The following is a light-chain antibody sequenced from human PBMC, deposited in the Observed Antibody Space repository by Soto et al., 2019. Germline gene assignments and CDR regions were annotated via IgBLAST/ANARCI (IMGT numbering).Light chain of an antibody. CDR1: SSDVGGYNS. CDR2: EVS. Sequence: QSALTQPPSASGSPGQSVTISCTGTSSDVGGYNSVSWYQHRPGEAPKLMIFEVSSRPSGVSNRFSGSRSGNTASLTISGLQAEDEGDYYCSSYRSTDTVLFGGGTKLTVL. V-gene: IGLV2-14*01. J-gene: IGLJ2*01. CDR3: SSYRSTDTVL.